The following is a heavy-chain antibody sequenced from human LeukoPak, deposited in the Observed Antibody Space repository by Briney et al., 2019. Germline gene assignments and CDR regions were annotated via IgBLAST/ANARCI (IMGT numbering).Heavy chain of an antibody. V-gene: IGHV4-59*01. CDR3: ARVVSGYDYYYYYMDV. CDR1: GGSISSYY. CDR2: IYYSGST. Sequence: SETLSLTCTVSGGSISSYYWSWIRQPPGKGLEWIGYIYYSGSTNYNPSLRSRVTISVDTSKNQFSLKLSSVTAADTAVYYCARVVSGYDYYYYYMDVWGKGTTVTVSS. D-gene: IGHD5-12*01. J-gene: IGHJ6*03.